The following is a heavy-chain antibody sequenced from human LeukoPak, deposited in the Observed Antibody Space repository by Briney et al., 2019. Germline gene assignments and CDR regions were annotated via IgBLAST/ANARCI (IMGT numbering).Heavy chain of an antibody. CDR1: GGSISSSSYY. CDR3: AGPQPYYYDSSGQITGFDY. V-gene: IGHV4-39*01. Sequence: SETLSLTCTVSGGSISSSSYYWGWIRQPPGKGLEWIGSIYYSGSTYYNPSLKSRVTISVDTSKNQFSLKLSSVTAADTAVYYCAGPQPYYYDSSGQITGFDYWGQGTLVTVSS. D-gene: IGHD3-22*01. J-gene: IGHJ4*02. CDR2: IYYSGST.